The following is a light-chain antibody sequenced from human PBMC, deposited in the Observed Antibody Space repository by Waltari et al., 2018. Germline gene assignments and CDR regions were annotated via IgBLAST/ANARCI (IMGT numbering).Light chain of an antibody. CDR3: QSAVSGSSLIV. J-gene: IGLJ2*01. CDR2: KDG. Sequence: YELTQTPSVSVSQGQTATITCSGDVLANEYTYWYQQKPCQAPVLVIYKDGGRPEGIPERVSGSSSGTTVTLTISGVQAEDEADYYCQSAVSGSSLIVFGGGTKLTVL. CDR1: VLANEY. V-gene: IGLV3-25*03.